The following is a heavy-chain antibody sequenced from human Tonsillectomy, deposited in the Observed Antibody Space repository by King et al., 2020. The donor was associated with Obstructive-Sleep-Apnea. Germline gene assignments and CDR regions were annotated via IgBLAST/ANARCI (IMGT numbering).Heavy chain of an antibody. D-gene: IGHD2-21*02. J-gene: IGHJ4*02. Sequence: VQLVESGGGLAQPGRSLRLSCTGSGCTFGDYTMSWFRQAPGKGLEGVGFIRTKPYGGTTEYAASVKGRFTSSRDDSKSIAYLQMNSLKTEDTAGYYCTREIHCGGDCAYYFDYWGQGTLVTVSS. CDR3: TREIHCGGDCAYYFDY. CDR1: GCTFGDYT. CDR2: IRTKPYGGTT. V-gene: IGHV3-49*03.